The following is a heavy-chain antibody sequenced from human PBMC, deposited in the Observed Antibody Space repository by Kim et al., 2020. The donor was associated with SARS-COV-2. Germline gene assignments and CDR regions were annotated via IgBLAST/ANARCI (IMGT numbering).Heavy chain of an antibody. CDR3: AKGLAARGRSFDP. V-gene: IGHV5-10-1*01. D-gene: IGHD6-13*01. Sequence: SSPSFQGHVTISADKSINTAYLQWSSLKASDTAMYYCAKGLAARGRSFDPWGQRTLVTVSS. J-gene: IGHJ5*02.